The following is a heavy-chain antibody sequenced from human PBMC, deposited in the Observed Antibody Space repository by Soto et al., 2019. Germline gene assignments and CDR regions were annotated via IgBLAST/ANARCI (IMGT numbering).Heavy chain of an antibody. Sequence: QVHLEESGPGLVRPSGTLALICNVSGIPISSYDWWTWVRQTPGKGMEWIGEIYHNGRTNYNPSLKSRISLSVDKSKNQFSLNLQSLTAAETAVYYCARGTLIGSSTRNWFDPWGPGTQVTVSS. J-gene: IGHJ5*02. CDR3: ARGTLIGSSTRNWFDP. CDR1: GIPISSYDW. V-gene: IGHV4-4*02. CDR2: IYHNGRT. D-gene: IGHD3-10*01.